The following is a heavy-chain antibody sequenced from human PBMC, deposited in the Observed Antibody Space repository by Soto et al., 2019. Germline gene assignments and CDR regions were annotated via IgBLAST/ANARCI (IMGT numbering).Heavy chain of an antibody. CDR2: IYYSGST. CDR3: ARARAQLEQKYYYYMDV. Sequence: SETLSLTCTVSGGSISSGGYYWSWIRQHPGKGLEWIGYIYYSGSTYYNPSLKSRVTISVDTSKNQFSLKLSPVTAADTAVYYCARARAQLEQKYYYYMDVWGKGTTVTVSS. D-gene: IGHD1-1*01. J-gene: IGHJ6*03. CDR1: GGSISSGGYY. V-gene: IGHV4-31*03.